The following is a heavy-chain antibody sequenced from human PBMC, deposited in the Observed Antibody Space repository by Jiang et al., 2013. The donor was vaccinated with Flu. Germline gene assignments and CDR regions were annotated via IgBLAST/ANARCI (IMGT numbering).Heavy chain of an antibody. CDR2: VYYSGTVYYRGTT. J-gene: IGHJ6*04. Sequence: SLTCNVSGGSISSYYWNWIRRPPGKGVEVIGYVYYSGTVYYRGTTQYNPSLRSRVTISVDTSRNQFSLQLNSVTASDTAIYYCARGWAVAEAAMDVWGKGTTVTVSS. V-gene: IGHV4-59*01. CDR1: GGSISSYY. CDR3: ARGWAVAEAAMDV. D-gene: IGHD4-23*01.